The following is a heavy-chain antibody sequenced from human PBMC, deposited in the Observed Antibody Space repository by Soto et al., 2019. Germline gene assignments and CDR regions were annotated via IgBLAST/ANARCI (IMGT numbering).Heavy chain of an antibody. CDR3: ARDYRAVAGRGYNWFDP. CDR2: ISGSGGST. Sequence: GGSLRLSCAASGFTFSSYAMSWVRQAPGKGLEWVSAISGSGGSTYYADSVKGRFTISRDNSKNTLYLQMNSLRAEDTAVYYCARDYRAVAGRGYNWFDPWGQGTLVTVSS. V-gene: IGHV3-23*01. CDR1: GFTFSSYA. J-gene: IGHJ5*02. D-gene: IGHD6-19*01.